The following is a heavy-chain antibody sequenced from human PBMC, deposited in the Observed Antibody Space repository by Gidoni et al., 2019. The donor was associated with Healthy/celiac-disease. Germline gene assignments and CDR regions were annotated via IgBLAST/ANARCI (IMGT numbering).Heavy chain of an antibody. CDR2: VIPIFGTA. CDR1: GGTFSSYA. CDR3: ATFWSSTSCYEGVYMDV. V-gene: IGHV1-69*01. J-gene: IGHJ6*03. Sequence: QVQLVQSGAEVNKRGSSVKVSCKASGGTFSSYAISWVRQAPGQGLEWMGGVIPIFGTANYEQKFHGRVTITADESTSTAYMELSSLISEDTAVYYCATFWSSTSCYEGVYMDVWGKGTTVTVSS. D-gene: IGHD2-2*01.